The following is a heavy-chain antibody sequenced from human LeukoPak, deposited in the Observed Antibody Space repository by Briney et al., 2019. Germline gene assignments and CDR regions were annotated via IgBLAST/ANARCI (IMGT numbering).Heavy chain of an antibody. V-gene: IGHV3-74*01. D-gene: IGHD3-22*01. J-gene: IGHJ3*02. CDR1: GFTFCSYW. Sequence: GGSLRLSCAASGFTFCSYWMHWVRQAPGKGLVWVSRINSDGSSTSYADSVKGRFTISRDNAKNTLYLQMNSLRAEDTAVYYCARDDSSGYNAFDIWGQGTMVTVSS. CDR3: ARDDSSGYNAFDI. CDR2: INSDGSST.